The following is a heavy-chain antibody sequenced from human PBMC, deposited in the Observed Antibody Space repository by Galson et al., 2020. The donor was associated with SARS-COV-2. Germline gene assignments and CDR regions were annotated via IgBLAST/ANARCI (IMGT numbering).Heavy chain of an antibody. Sequence: ASVKVSCTASGYTFTSYGISWVRQAPGQGLEWMGWISASNGNTNYAQKRQGRVTMTTDTYTSTAYMELRSLRSDDTAVYYCAREGGYYYDSIFLLGYWGQGTLFTVAS. D-gene: IGHD3-22*01. V-gene: IGHV1-18*04. CDR3: AREGGYYYDSIFLLGY. J-gene: IGHJ4*02. CDR1: GYTFTSYG. CDR2: ISASNGNT.